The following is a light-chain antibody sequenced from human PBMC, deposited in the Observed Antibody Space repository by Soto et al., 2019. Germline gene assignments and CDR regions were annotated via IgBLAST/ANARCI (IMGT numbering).Light chain of an antibody. Sequence: EIVLTQSPATLSLSPGESATLACRASESVNIYISWYQQKPAQAPRLLIYDASNRATGISTRFSGSGSGTDFSLTIISLYPEDFAVYYCQQRSNWPWSTFGQATRVELK. CDR3: QQRSNWPWST. J-gene: IGKJ1*01. V-gene: IGKV3-11*01. CDR2: DAS. CDR1: ESVNIY.